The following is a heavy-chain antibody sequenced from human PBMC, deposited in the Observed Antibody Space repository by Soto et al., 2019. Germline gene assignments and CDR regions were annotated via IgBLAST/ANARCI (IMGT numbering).Heavy chain of an antibody. CDR3: ATLSPMVRGVITDNWFDP. Sequence: QVQLQQWGAGLLKPSETLSLTCAVYGGSFSGYYWSWIRQPPGKGLEWIGEINHSGSTNYNPSLKSRVTISVDTSKNQFSLKLSSVTAADTAAYYCATLSPMVRGVITDNWFDPWGQGTLVTVSS. V-gene: IGHV4-34*01. J-gene: IGHJ5*02. CDR2: INHSGST. CDR1: GGSFSGYY. D-gene: IGHD3-10*01.